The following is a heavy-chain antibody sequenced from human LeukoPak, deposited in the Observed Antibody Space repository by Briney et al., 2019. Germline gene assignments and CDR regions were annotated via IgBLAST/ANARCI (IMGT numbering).Heavy chain of an antibody. CDR2: INHSGNT. CDR3: ARGRYLTTLGGAAAGFLDY. Sequence: KPGGSLRLSCAASGFTFSSYGMSWVRQSPGKGLEWVGEINHSGNTNYNPSLKSRVTMSVDTSQRQFSLRLTSVRAADTAVYYCARGRYLTTLGGAAAGFLDYWGQGTVVTVSS. CDR1: GFTFSSYG. D-gene: IGHD6-13*01. V-gene: IGHV4-34*01. J-gene: IGHJ4*02.